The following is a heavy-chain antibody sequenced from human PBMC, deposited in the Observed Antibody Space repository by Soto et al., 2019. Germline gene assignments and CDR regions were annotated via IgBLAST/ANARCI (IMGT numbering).Heavy chain of an antibody. D-gene: IGHD2-2*01. CDR1: GYTFTNYA. J-gene: IGHJ4*02. Sequence: ASVKVSCKASGYTFTNYAMHWVRQAPGQRLEWMGWINAGNGNTKYSQKFQGRVTITRDTSASTAYMELSSLRSEDTATYYCARVGSGSNCYDSLSFDYWGQGTPVTAPQ. CDR3: ARVGSGSNCYDSLSFDY. CDR2: INAGNGNT. V-gene: IGHV1-3*01.